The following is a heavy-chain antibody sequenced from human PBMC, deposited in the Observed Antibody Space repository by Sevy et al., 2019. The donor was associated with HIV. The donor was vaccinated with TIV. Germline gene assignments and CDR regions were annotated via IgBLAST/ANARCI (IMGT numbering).Heavy chain of an antibody. J-gene: IGHJ6*02. CDR2: IYSGANT. Sequence: GGSLRLSCAASGFNVSSNYMNWVRQAPGKGLEWVSVIYSGANTDYADAVKGGFTISRDTTKTTIYLQMKSQRAEDTVVYYCASDTITYSFDSSGYCTSGYGMDVWGQGTTVTVSS. D-gene: IGHD3-22*01. CDR1: GFNVSSNY. CDR3: ASDTITYSFDSSGYCTSGYGMDV. V-gene: IGHV3-53*01.